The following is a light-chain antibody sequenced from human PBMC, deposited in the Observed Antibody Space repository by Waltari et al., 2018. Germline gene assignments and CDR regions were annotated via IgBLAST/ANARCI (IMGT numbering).Light chain of an antibody. CDR3: QHHFRLPAT. Sequence: IMFTQSPGTLSLSPGERATLSCRASQSSSRYLAWYQQKPGQAPRLLIYGASTRATGIPDRFSGSGSGTDFSLTISGLEPEDSAVYYCQHHFRLPATFGQGTKVEIK. CDR2: GAS. J-gene: IGKJ1*01. V-gene: IGKV3-20*01. CDR1: QSSSRY.